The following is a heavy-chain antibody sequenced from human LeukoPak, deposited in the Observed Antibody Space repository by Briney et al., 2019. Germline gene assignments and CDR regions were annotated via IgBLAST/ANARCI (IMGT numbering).Heavy chain of an antibody. CDR1: GGSISSSSYY. J-gene: IGHJ4*02. V-gene: IGHV4-39*07. Sequence: SETLSLTCTVSGGSISSSSYYWGWIRQPPGKGLEWIGSIYYSGSTYYNPSLKSRVTISVDTSKNQFSLKLSSVTAADTAVYYCARVGDDILTGYSQYYFDYWGQGTLVTVSS. CDR2: IYYSGST. D-gene: IGHD3-9*01. CDR3: ARVGDDILTGYSQYYFDY.